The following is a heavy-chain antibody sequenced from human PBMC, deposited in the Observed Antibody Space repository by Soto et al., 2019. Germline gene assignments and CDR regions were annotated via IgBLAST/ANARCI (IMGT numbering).Heavy chain of an antibody. Sequence: ASVKVSCTASGYTFTSYYMHWVRQAPGQGLEWMGIINPSGGSTSYAQKFQGRVTMTRGTSTSTVYMELSSLRSEDTAVYYCARGGGYSYGEDAFDIWGQGTMVTVSS. CDR3: ARGGGYSYGEDAFDI. D-gene: IGHD5-18*01. V-gene: IGHV1-46*01. J-gene: IGHJ3*02. CDR2: INPSGGST. CDR1: GYTFTSYY.